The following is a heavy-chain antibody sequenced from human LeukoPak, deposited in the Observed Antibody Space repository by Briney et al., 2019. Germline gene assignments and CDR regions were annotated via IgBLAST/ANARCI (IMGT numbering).Heavy chain of an antibody. D-gene: IGHD6-6*01. Sequence: ASVKVSCKASGYTFTSYAMNWVRQAPGQGLEWMGWINTNTGNPTYAQGFTGRFVFSLDTSVSTAYLQISSLKAGDTAVYYCARESIAARLRFGWFDPWGQGTLVTVSS. CDR2: INTNTGNP. J-gene: IGHJ5*02. V-gene: IGHV7-4-1*02. CDR3: ARESIAARLRFGWFDP. CDR1: GYTFTSYA.